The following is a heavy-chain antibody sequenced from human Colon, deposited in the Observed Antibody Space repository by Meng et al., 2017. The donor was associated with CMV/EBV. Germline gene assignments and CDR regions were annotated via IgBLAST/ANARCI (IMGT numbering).Heavy chain of an antibody. D-gene: IGHD3-3*01. CDR1: GRSILDNFP. CDR3: ARHGPPRDFLFDY. Sequence: PETLSPTCLVSGRSILDNFPWGWIRQSPGKGLEWIGNIYHLGGTSYNPSLESRVTMSVDTSKNQFSLKLSSVTAADTAVYYCARHGPPRDFLFDYWGQGTLVTVSS. CDR2: IYHLGGT. V-gene: IGHV4-39*01. J-gene: IGHJ4*02.